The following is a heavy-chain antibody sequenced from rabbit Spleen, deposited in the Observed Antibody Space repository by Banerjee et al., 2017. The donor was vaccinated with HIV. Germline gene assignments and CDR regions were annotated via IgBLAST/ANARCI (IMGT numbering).Heavy chain of an antibody. CDR2: IAGGSSDFT. J-gene: IGHJ6*01. CDR1: GFSFSSSDY. V-gene: IGHV1S40*01. CDR3: ARDTASSFSSYGMDL. D-gene: IGHD6-1*01. Sequence: QSLEESGGDLVKPGASLTLTCTASGFSFSSSDYMCWVRQAPGKGLEWISCIAGGSSDFTYSATWAKGRFTISKASSTTVTLQMTSLTVADTATYFCARDTASSFSSYGMDLWGPGTLVTVS.